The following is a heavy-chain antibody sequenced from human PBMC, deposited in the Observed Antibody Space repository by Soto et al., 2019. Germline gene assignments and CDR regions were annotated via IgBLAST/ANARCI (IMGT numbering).Heavy chain of an antibody. V-gene: IGHV3-7*01. CDR2: IKRDGSEK. CDR3: ASGELRYFD. J-gene: IGHJ4*02. D-gene: IGHD3-9*01. Sequence: GGSLRLSCAASGFTFSNSWMSWVRQAPGKGLEWVANIKRDGSEKYFVDSVKGRFTISRDNAKNSVYLQMNSLRAEDTAVYYCASGELRYFDWGQGTLVTVSS. CDR1: GFTFSNSW.